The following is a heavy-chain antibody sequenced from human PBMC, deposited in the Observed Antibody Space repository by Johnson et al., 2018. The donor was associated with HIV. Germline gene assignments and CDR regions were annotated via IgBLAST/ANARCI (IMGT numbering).Heavy chain of an antibody. CDR2: ISYDGSNK. D-gene: IGHD1-26*01. Sequence: QVQLVESGGGLIQPGGSLRLSCAASGFTFSSYAMHWVRQAPGKGLEWVAVISYDGSNKYYADSVKGRFTISRDNSKNTLYMQMNSLRAEDTALYYCAREGAGGAFDIWGQGTMVTVSS. V-gene: IGHV3-30*04. CDR3: AREGAGGAFDI. J-gene: IGHJ3*02. CDR1: GFTFSSYA.